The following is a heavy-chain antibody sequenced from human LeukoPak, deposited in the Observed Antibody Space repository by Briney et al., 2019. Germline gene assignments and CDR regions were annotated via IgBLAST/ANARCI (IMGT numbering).Heavy chain of an antibody. V-gene: IGHV3-49*04. Sequence: GGSLRLSCTASGFTFGDYAVSWVRQAPGKGLEWIGFIRSTPYGGTTEYAASGKDRFSFSRDDSKSIAYLQMNSLTAEDTAVYFCTRAVRLRLGELAAIVRFYAMDVWGKGTTVTVSS. CDR3: TRAVRLRLGELAAIVRFYAMDV. J-gene: IGHJ6*04. CDR2: IRSTPYGGTT. CDR1: GFTFGDYA. D-gene: IGHD3-16*01.